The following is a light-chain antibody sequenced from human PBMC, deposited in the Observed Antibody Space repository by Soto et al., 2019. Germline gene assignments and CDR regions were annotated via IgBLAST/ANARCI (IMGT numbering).Light chain of an antibody. CDR1: QSVRNSY. Sequence: EIVLTQSPGTLSLSPGERATLSCRASQSVRNSYLAWYQQKPGQAPRLLMSGASSRSTGIPDRFSGNGSGTDFTLTISRLEPEDFAVYYCQQYGNSPQITFGQGTRLEIK. J-gene: IGKJ5*01. CDR2: GAS. CDR3: QQYGNSPQIT. V-gene: IGKV3-20*01.